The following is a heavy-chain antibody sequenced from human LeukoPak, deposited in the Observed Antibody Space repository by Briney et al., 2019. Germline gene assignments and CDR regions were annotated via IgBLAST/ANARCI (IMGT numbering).Heavy chain of an antibody. CDR1: GASISGYY. CDR3: ARTASAVTTAIDY. CDR2: IDYTGST. V-gene: IGHV4-59*01. Sequence: SETLSLTCTVSGASISGYYWTWIRQPPGKGLEWIGHIDYTGSTNYNSSLESRVTISADTSKTQFSLKLRYVTAADTAVYYCARTASAVTTAIDYWGQGTLVTVSS. J-gene: IGHJ4*02. D-gene: IGHD4-17*01.